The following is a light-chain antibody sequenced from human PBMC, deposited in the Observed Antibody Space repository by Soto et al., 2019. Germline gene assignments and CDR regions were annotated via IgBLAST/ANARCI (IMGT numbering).Light chain of an antibody. CDR1: SSNIGNNY. J-gene: IGLJ1*01. Sequence: VLTQPPSVSAAPGQKVTISCSGSSSNIGNNYVSWYQQLPGTAPKLLIYDNNKRPSGIPDRFSGSKSGTSATLGITGLQTGDEADYYCGTWDSSLSTYVFGTGTKV. CDR3: GTWDSSLSTYV. V-gene: IGLV1-51*01. CDR2: DNN.